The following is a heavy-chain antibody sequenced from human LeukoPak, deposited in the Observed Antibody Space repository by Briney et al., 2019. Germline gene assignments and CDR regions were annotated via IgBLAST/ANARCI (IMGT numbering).Heavy chain of an antibody. CDR2: IRYDGSNK. J-gene: IGHJ4*02. Sequence: PGGSLRLSCAASGFTFSSYGMHWVRQAPGKGLEWVAFIRYDGSNKYYADSVKGRFTISRDNSKNTLYLQMNSLRAEDTAVYYCANQMMVTPWGFDYWGQGTPVTVSS. CDR3: ANQMMVTPWGFDY. V-gene: IGHV3-30*02. D-gene: IGHD2-21*02. CDR1: GFTFSSYG.